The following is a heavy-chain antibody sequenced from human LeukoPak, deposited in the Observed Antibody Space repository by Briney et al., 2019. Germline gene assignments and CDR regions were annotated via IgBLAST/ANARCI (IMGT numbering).Heavy chain of an antibody. CDR2: IYTSGST. Sequence: SETLSLTCTVSGGSISSGSYYWSWIRQPAGKGLEWIGRIYTSGSTNYNPSLKSRVTISVDTSKNQFSLKLSSVTAADTAVYYCARGRIASRENWFDPWGQGTLVTVSS. CDR3: ARGRIASRENWFDP. V-gene: IGHV4-61*02. CDR1: GGSISSGSYY. D-gene: IGHD2-15*01. J-gene: IGHJ5*02.